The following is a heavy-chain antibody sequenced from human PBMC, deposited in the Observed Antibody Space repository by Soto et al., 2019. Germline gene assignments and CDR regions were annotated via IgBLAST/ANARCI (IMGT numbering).Heavy chain of an antibody. J-gene: IGHJ6*02. V-gene: IGHV1-18*01. D-gene: IGHD1-1*01. Sequence: QVQLVQSGAAVREPGASVTVSCKASGYTFTNYGISWVRQAPGQGLEWIGWISAYNGKIDYAQNVQGRVTLTTDTSTSIAFMELRRLRSDDTAVYYCARETIPQINYHGTDVWGQGTTVTVSS. CDR2: ISAYNGKI. CDR3: ARETIPQINYHGTDV. CDR1: GYTFTNYG.